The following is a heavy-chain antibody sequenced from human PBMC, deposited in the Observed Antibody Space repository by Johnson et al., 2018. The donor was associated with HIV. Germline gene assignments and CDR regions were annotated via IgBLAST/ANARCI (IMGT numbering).Heavy chain of an antibody. J-gene: IGHJ3*02. D-gene: IGHD4-11*01. Sequence: QVQLVESGGGLVKPGGSLRLYCAASGFTFSDYYMTWVRQAPGKGLEWVSYISSSGSTIYSADSVKGRFTISRDNSKNTLYLQMNSLRPEDTAVYFCARGGLYIQFLAFDAFDIWGQVTMVTVSS. CDR1: GFTFSDYY. CDR2: ISSSGSTI. CDR3: ARGGLYIQFLAFDAFDI. V-gene: IGHV3-11*04.